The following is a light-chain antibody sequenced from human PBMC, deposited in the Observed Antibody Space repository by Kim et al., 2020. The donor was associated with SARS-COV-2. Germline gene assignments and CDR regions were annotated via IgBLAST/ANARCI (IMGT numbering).Light chain of an antibody. CDR2: GAS. Sequence: EIVLTQSPGTLSLSPGERATLSCRASQSVSSSYLAWYKQKPGQAPRLLIYGASSRATGIPDRFSGSGSGTDFTLTISRLEPEDFAVYYCHQYGSSPRTFGQGTKVDI. CDR1: QSVSSSY. CDR3: HQYGSSPRT. V-gene: IGKV3-20*01. J-gene: IGKJ1*01.